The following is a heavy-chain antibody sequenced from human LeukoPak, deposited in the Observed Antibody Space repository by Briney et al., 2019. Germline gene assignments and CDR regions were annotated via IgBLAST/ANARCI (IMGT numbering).Heavy chain of an antibody. CDR1: GGSISSSSYY. J-gene: IGHJ4*02. CDR3: ARVGDIVVVALDY. V-gene: IGHV4-39*07. Sequence: PETLSLTCTVSGGSISSSSYYWGWIRQPPGKGLEWIGSIYYSGSTYYNPSLKSRVTISVDTSKNQFSLKLSSVTAADTAVYYCARVGDIVVVALDYWGQGTLVTVSS. D-gene: IGHD2-15*01. CDR2: IYYSGST.